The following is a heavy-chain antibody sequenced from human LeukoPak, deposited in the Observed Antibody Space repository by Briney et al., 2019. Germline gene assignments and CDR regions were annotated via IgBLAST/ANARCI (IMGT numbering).Heavy chain of an antibody. CDR1: GFTVSSNY. V-gene: IGHV3-66*01. CDR2: IYSGGST. CDR3: ARDSPPYYDSSGV. J-gene: IGHJ4*02. Sequence: PGGSLRLSCAASGFTVSSNYMSWVRQAPGKGLEWVSVIYSGGSTYYADSVKGRFTISRDNSKNTLYPQMNSLRAEDTAVYYCARDSPPYYDSSGVWGQGTLVTVSS. D-gene: IGHD3-22*01.